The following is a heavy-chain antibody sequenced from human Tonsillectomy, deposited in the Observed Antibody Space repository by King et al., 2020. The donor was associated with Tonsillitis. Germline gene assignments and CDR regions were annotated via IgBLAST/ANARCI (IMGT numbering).Heavy chain of an antibody. CDR2: IFWNDDN. CDR3: AHRHPAEYNWSYGTFDI. J-gene: IGHJ3*02. CDR1: GFSLSTSGVG. D-gene: IGHD1-20*01. V-gene: IGHV2-5*01. Sequence: TLKESGPTLVKPTQTLTLTCTFSGFSLSTSGVGVGWIRQPPGKALEWLALIFWNDDNRYSPSLKNSLTITKDTSKNQVVLRMTNVDPADTAAYHCAHRHPAEYNWSYGTFDIWGQGTMVTVSS.